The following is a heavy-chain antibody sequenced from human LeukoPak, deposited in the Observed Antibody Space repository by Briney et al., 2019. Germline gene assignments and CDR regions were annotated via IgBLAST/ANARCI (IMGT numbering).Heavy chain of an antibody. Sequence: ASVKVSCKASGYTFTSYYMHWVRQAPGQGLEWMGIINPSGGSTSYAQKFQGRVTMTRDTSTSTVYMELSSLRSEDTAVYYCAREPTYYYDSSGYYPIDYWGQGTLVTVPS. V-gene: IGHV1-46*01. J-gene: IGHJ4*02. CDR3: AREPTYYYDSSGYYPIDY. CDR1: GYTFTSYY. CDR2: INPSGGST. D-gene: IGHD3-22*01.